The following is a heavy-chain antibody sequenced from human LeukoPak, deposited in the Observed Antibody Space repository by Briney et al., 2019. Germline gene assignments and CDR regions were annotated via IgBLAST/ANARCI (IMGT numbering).Heavy chain of an antibody. D-gene: IGHD2-15*01. CDR2: IYYSEST. Sequence: SETLSLTCTVSGGSISSSSYYWGWIRQPPGKGLEWIGSIYYSESTHYNPSLKSRVTISVDTYKKQSSQRLSSVTAADTAVYYCARQTIVVVEVGWFDPWGQGTLVTVSS. V-gene: IGHV4-39*01. CDR3: ARQTIVVVEVGWFDP. J-gene: IGHJ5*02. CDR1: GGSISSSSYY.